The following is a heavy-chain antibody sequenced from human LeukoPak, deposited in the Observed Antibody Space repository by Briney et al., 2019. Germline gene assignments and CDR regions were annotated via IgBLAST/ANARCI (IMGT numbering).Heavy chain of an antibody. J-gene: IGHJ3*02. V-gene: IGHV1-46*01. D-gene: IGHD2-2*01. CDR1: GYTFTSYY. Sequence: ASVKVSCTASGYTFTSYYMHWVRQAPGQGLEWMGIINPSGGSTSYAQKFQGRVTMTRDTSTSTVYMELSSLRSEDTAVYYCARVRCSSTSCEKAFDIWGQGTMVTVSS. CDR2: INPSGGST. CDR3: ARVRCSSTSCEKAFDI.